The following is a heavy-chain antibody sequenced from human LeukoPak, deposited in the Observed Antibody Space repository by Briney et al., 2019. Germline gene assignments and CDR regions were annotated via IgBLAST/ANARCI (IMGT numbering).Heavy chain of an antibody. D-gene: IGHD2-21*02. CDR1: GYTFSSYG. V-gene: IGHV1-18*01. Sequence: ASVKVSCTASGYTFSSYGINWVRQALGQGLEWMGWISVFNNANTRYAQNFQGRVTLTIDTSTTTAYMELRSLRSDDTAVYYCSREFPFCGADCFSGVFDIWGQGTVVTVS. J-gene: IGHJ3*02. CDR3: SREFPFCGADCFSGVFDI. CDR2: ISVFNNANT.